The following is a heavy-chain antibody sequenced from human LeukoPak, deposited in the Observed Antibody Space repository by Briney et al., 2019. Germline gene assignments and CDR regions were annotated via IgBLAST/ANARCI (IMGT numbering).Heavy chain of an antibody. D-gene: IGHD3-3*01. Sequence: SETLSLTCTVSGGSISSGGYYWSWIRQPPGKGLEWIGYIYHSGSTYYNPSLKSRVTISVDRSKNQFSLKLSSVTAADTAVYYCARELETRITIFGVVDWGQGTLVTVSS. J-gene: IGHJ4*02. V-gene: IGHV4-30-2*01. CDR2: IYHSGST. CDR3: ARELETRITIFGVVD. CDR1: GGSISSGGYY.